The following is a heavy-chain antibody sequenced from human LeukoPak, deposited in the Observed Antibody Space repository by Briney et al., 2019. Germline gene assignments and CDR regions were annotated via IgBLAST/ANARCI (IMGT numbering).Heavy chain of an antibody. Sequence: ASVTVSCKASGYTLTDYYMHWVRQAPGQGLEWMGWINPNSGDTNYAQKFQGRVTMTRDTSISTAYMEPSRLTSDDTAVYYCARDWRGSYFPDFWGQGTLVTVSS. CDR1: GYTLTDYY. CDR3: ARDWRGSYFPDF. V-gene: IGHV1-2*02. J-gene: IGHJ4*02. D-gene: IGHD1-26*01. CDR2: INPNSGDT.